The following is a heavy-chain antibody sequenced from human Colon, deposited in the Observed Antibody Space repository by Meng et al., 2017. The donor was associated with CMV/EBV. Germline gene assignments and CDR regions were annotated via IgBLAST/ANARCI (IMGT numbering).Heavy chain of an antibody. Sequence: GGSLRLSCEASGFTFSHYWMHWVRQAPGKGLEWVSRINTDGRTTDYADSVKGRFTISRDDGRSTLYPQMNNLRAEDTAVYFCAGSYWNGELVYWGQGALVTVSS. CDR2: INTDGRTT. J-gene: IGHJ4*02. V-gene: IGHV3-74*01. CDR1: GFTFSHYW. D-gene: IGHD1-26*01. CDR3: AGSYWNGELVY.